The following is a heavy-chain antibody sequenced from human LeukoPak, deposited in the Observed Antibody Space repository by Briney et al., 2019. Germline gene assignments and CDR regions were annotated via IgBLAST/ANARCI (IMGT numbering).Heavy chain of an antibody. Sequence: AGGSLRLSCAASGFTFSSYAMHWVRQAPGKGLEWVAVISYDGSNKYYADSVKGRFTISRDNSKNTLYLQMNSLRAEDTAVYYCARAVDTAMAQFFDYWGQGTLVTVSS. CDR2: ISYDGSNK. CDR1: GFTFSSYA. D-gene: IGHD5-18*01. V-gene: IGHV3-30-3*01. J-gene: IGHJ4*02. CDR3: ARAVDTAMAQFFDY.